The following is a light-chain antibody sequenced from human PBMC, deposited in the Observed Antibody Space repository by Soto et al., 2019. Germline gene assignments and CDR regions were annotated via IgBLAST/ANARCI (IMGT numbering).Light chain of an antibody. J-gene: IGLJ1*01. CDR3: QSADSSGTYV. CDR1: ALLKQY. V-gene: IGLV3-25*03. Sequence: SYELTQPPSVSVSPGQTARITCSGDALLKQYAYWYQQKPGQAPVLVIYKDSERPSGIPERFSGSSSGTTVTLTISGVQAEDEADYYCQSADSSGTYVFGTGTKLTVL. CDR2: KDS.